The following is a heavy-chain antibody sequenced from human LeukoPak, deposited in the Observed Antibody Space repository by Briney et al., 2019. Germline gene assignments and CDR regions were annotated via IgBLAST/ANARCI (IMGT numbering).Heavy chain of an antibody. CDR3: ARASPSWYYGSGSGNAFDI. CDR1: GFTFSSYS. J-gene: IGHJ3*02. CDR2: VSTGSNYI. D-gene: IGHD3-10*01. Sequence: GGSLRLSCTASGFTFSSYSLNWVRQAPGKGLEWVSSVSTGSNYIYYADSVKGRFTISRDNDKNSLYLQMNSLRVEDTAVYYCARASPSWYYGSGSGNAFDIWGQGTMVTVSS. V-gene: IGHV3-21*01.